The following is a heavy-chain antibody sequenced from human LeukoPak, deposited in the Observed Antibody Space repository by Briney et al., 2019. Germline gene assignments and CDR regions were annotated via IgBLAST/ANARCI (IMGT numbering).Heavy chain of an antibody. Sequence: GGSLRLSCAASGFTFSSYAMRWVRQAPGKGLEWVSAISGSGGSTYYADSVKGRFTISRDNSKNTLYLQMNSLRAEDTAVYYCAKDPRYYGSGTDPFDYWGQGTLVTVSS. D-gene: IGHD3-10*01. CDR1: GFTFSSYA. CDR3: AKDPRYYGSGTDPFDY. CDR2: ISGSGGST. J-gene: IGHJ4*02. V-gene: IGHV3-23*01.